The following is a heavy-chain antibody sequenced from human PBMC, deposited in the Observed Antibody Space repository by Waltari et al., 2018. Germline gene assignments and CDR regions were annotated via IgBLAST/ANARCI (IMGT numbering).Heavy chain of an antibody. V-gene: IGHV4-4*09. Sequence: QVQLQESGPGLVKPSETLSLTCTVSGGSISSHYWSWIRQFPGKGLEWIGYMYANQYTKYSPSLTKLITLSVETATNSVALQLRSVTAADTAVYYRARGGQTSNWNDEGGFGPWGQGALVTVSS. J-gene: IGHJ5*02. CDR2: MYANQYT. CDR3: ARGGQTSNWNDEGGFGP. D-gene: IGHD1-1*01. CDR1: GGSISSHY.